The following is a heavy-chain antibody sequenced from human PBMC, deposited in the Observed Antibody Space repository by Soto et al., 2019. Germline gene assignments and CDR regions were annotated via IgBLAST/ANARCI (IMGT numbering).Heavy chain of an antibody. J-gene: IGHJ3*02. CDR3: ARDPTTVTRDDAFDI. CDR2: IIPIFGTA. D-gene: IGHD4-17*01. V-gene: IGHV1-69*13. Sequence: SVKVSCKASGGTFSSYAISWVRQAPGQGLEWMGGIIPIFGTANYAQKFQGRVTITADESTSTAYMELSSLRSEDTAVYYCARDPTTVTRDDAFDIWGQGTMVTVSS. CDR1: GGTFSSYA.